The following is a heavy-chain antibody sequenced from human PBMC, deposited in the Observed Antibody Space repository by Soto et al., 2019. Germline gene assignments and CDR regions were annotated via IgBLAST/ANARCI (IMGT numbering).Heavy chain of an antibody. J-gene: IGHJ3*02. V-gene: IGHV3-9*01. Sequence: EEQLVASGGALVQPGRSLRLSCAASGFTFDDYAMHWVRQVPGKGLEWVSFITWNGVNTAYADSIRGRFTISRDNAKNSLYLQMNSLSAEDTAFYYCTRGYCSVGSCAFDIWGQGTMVAVSS. CDR3: TRGYCSVGSCAFDI. CDR1: GFTFDDYA. CDR2: ITWNGVNT. D-gene: IGHD2-15*01.